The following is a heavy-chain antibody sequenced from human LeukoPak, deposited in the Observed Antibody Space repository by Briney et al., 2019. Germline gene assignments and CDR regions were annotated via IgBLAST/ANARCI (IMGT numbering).Heavy chain of an antibody. Sequence: VASVKVSCKASGGTFSSYAISWVRQAPGQGLEWMGGIIPIFGTANSAQKFQGRVTITADESTSTAYMELSSLRSEDTAVYYCARVRHVDTAKAETDYWGQGTLVTVSS. J-gene: IGHJ4*02. D-gene: IGHD5-18*01. V-gene: IGHV1-69*01. CDR3: ARVRHVDTAKAETDY. CDR1: GGTFSSYA. CDR2: IIPIFGTA.